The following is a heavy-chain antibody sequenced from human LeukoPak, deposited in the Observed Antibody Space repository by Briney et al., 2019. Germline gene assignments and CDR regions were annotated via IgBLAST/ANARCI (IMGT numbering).Heavy chain of an antibody. CDR3: GNWFDP. Sequence: GGSLRLSCAASGFTFSSYAMHWVRQAPGKGLEWVAVISYDGSNKYYADSVKGRFTISRDNSKNTLYLQMNSLRAEDTAVYYCGNWFDPWGQGTLVTVSS. CDR1: GFTFSSYA. J-gene: IGHJ5*02. V-gene: IGHV3-30*14. CDR2: ISYDGSNK.